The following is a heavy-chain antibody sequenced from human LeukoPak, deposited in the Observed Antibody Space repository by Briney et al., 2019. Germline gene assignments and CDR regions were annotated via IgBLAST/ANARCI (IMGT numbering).Heavy chain of an antibody. CDR2: IFYTGST. V-gene: IGHV4-39*07. Sequence: SETLSLTCTVSSGSISTSNYYWGWVRQPPGKALEWIGNIFYTGSTYYSPSLKSRVTISLDTSRNQFSLRLNSVTAADTAVYYCARVVYCSGGSCLYYFDYWGQGTLVTVSS. CDR3: ARVVYCSGGSCLYYFDY. J-gene: IGHJ4*02. D-gene: IGHD2-15*01. CDR1: SGSISTSNYY.